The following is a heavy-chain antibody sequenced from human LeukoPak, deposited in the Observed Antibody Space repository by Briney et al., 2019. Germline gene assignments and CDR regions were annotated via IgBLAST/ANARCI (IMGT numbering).Heavy chain of an antibody. D-gene: IGHD6-19*01. CDR3: ARASTVAGNHRPFDY. J-gene: IGHJ4*02. CDR1: GYTFTDYY. Sequence: GASVKVSCKASGYTFTDYYIHWVRQAPGQDFEWMGWINPKSGGTEYAQKFQGRVTMTRDPSLSTAYMELGRLRSDDTAVFYCARASTVAGNHRPFDYWGQGTLVTASS. V-gene: IGHV1-2*02. CDR2: INPKSGGT.